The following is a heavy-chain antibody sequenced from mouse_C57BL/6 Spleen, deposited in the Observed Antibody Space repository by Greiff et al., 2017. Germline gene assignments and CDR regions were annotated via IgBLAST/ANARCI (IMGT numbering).Heavy chain of an antibody. CDR3: ASFDGYYVAMDY. V-gene: IGHV5-4*03. CDR2: ISAGGSYT. D-gene: IGHD2-3*01. Sequence: EVKLVESGGGLVKPGGSLKLSCAASGFTFSSYAMSWVRQTPEKRLEWVATISAGGSYTYYPDNVKGRFTISRDNAKNHLYLQMSHLKSEDTAMYYCASFDGYYVAMDYWGQGTSVTVSS. J-gene: IGHJ4*01. CDR1: GFTFSSYA.